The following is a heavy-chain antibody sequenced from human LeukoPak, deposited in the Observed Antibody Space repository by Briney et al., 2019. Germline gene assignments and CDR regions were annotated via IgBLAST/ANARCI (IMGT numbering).Heavy chain of an antibody. Sequence: PGGSLRLSCAASGFTFSSYAMSWVRQAPGKGLEWVAVISYDGSNKYYADSVKGRFTISRDNSKNTLYLQMNSLRAEDTAVYYCARDSSGYRYYYYYYGMDVWGQGTTVTVSS. V-gene: IGHV3-30*04. J-gene: IGHJ6*02. CDR1: GFTFSSYA. CDR2: ISYDGSNK. CDR3: ARDSSGYRYYYYYYGMDV. D-gene: IGHD3-22*01.